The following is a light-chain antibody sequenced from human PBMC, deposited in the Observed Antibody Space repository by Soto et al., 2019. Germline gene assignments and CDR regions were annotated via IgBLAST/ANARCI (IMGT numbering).Light chain of an antibody. V-gene: IGLV2-18*01. Sequence: QSVLIQPPSVSGSPGQSVTISCTGTSSDVGSYDYVSWYQQHPGTVPKPMIYNVNTRPSGVPDRFSGSKSGSTASLTISGLQAEDEADYYCSLYISGGTYVFGTGTKVTVL. J-gene: IGLJ1*01. CDR1: SSDVGSYDY. CDR3: SLYISGGTYV. CDR2: NVN.